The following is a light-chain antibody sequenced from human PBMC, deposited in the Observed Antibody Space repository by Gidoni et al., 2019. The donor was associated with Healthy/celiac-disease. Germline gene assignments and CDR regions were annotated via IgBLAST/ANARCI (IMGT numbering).Light chain of an antibody. V-gene: IGKV3-11*01. Sequence: EIVLTQSPATMSLSPGERATLSGRASQSVSSYLAWYQQNPGQAPRLLIYDTSNRATGSPPRFSGSGSGTDVTLTISRLEPEDFAVYYCQQRSNWPPITFGQGTRLEIK. CDR1: QSVSSY. CDR3: QQRSNWPPIT. CDR2: DTS. J-gene: IGKJ5*01.